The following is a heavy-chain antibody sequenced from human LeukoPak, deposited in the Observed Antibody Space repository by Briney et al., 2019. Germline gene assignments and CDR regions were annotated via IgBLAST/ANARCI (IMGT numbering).Heavy chain of an antibody. CDR1: GYTFTSYD. CDR3: AVRYSSGWYSYYYYGMDV. Sequence: ASVKVSCKASGYTFTSYDINWVRQATGQGLEWMGWMSPNSGNTGYAQKFQGRVTMTRNTSISTAYMELSSLRSEDTAVYYCAVRYSSGWYSYYYYGMDVWGQGTTVTVSS. D-gene: IGHD6-19*01. CDR2: MSPNSGNT. J-gene: IGHJ6*02. V-gene: IGHV1-8*01.